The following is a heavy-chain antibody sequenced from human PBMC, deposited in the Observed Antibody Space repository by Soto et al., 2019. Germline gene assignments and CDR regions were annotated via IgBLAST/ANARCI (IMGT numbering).Heavy chain of an antibody. J-gene: IGHJ4*02. CDR1: GGSISSYY. CDR3: ARRYGSCFDS. CDR2: IYYSGST. V-gene: IGHV4-59*08. Sequence: QVQLQESGPGLVKPSETLSLTCTVSGGSISSYYWSWIRQPPGKGLEWIGYIYYSGSTNYNPSLKSRFTIAIDTSKHRFSLKLSSVTAADTAVYYCARRYGSCFDSWGQGTLVTVSS. D-gene: IGHD5-18*01.